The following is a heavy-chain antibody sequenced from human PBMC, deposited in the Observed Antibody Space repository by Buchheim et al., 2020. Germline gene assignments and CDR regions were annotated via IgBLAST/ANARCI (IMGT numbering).Heavy chain of an antibody. CDR2: IWYDGSNK. CDR3: ARSGIAAAGYYFDY. D-gene: IGHD6-13*01. Sequence: QVQLVESGGGVVQPGRSLRLSCAASGFTFSIYGMHWVRQAPGKGLEWVAVIWYDGSNKYYADSVKGRFTISRDNSKNTLYLQMNSLRAEDTAVYYCARSGIAAAGYYFDYWGQGTL. V-gene: IGHV3-33*01. J-gene: IGHJ4*02. CDR1: GFTFSIYG.